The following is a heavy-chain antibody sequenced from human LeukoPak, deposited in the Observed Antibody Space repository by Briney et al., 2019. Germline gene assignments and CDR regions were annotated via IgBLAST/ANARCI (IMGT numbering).Heavy chain of an antibody. CDR2: INHSGST. J-gene: IGHJ6*02. CDR3: ARVQLWSLYYYYYGMDV. Sequence: GSLRLSCAASGFTVSSNYISWVRQPPGKGLEWIGEINHSGSTNYNPSLKSRVTISVDTSKNQFSLKLSSVTAADTAVYYCARVQLWSLYYYYYGMDVWGQGTTVTVSS. CDR1: GFTVSSNY. V-gene: IGHV4-34*01. D-gene: IGHD5-18*01.